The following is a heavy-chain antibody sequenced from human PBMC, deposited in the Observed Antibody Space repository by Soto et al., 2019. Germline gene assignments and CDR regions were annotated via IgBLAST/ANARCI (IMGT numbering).Heavy chain of an antibody. D-gene: IGHD2-15*01. CDR3: ARQYCSGGSCYYYYGMDV. CDR1: GGTFSRYA. CDR2: IIPIFGTA. V-gene: IGHV1-69*13. Sequence: GASVKVSCKASGGTFSRYAISWVRQAPGQGLEWMGGIIPIFGTANYAQKFQGRVTITADESTSTAYMELSSLRSEDTAVYYCARQYCSGGSCYYYYGMDVWGQGTTVTVSS. J-gene: IGHJ6*02.